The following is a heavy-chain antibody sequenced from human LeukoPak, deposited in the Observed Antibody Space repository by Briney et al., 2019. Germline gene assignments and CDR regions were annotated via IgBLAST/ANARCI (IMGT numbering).Heavy chain of an antibody. Sequence: SETVSLTCTVSGGSLSSSSYYWGWIRQPPGKGLEWIGSIYYNGSTYYNPSLKSRGTISVDPAKNQFSLKLSSVTAADTAVYYCARRAYSGSYYDAFDIWGQGTMVTVSS. CDR2: IYYNGST. J-gene: IGHJ3*02. CDR3: ARRAYSGSYYDAFDI. V-gene: IGHV4-39*01. D-gene: IGHD1-26*01. CDR1: GGSLSSSSYY.